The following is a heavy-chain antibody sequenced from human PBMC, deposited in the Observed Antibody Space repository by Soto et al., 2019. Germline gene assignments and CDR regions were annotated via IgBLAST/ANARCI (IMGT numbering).Heavy chain of an antibody. CDR2: IYSGVRT. V-gene: IGHV3-66*01. J-gene: IGHJ2*01. Sequence: EVPLVESGGGLVQPGGSLRLSCAASGFTVSTNYMAWVRQAPGKGLEWVSLIYSGVRTYYADSVRGRFTISRDSSQNTVYLQMNSLRADDTAVYYCARDLSQYWYFDLWGRGTLVTVSS. CDR3: ARDLSQYWYFDL. CDR1: GFTVSTNY.